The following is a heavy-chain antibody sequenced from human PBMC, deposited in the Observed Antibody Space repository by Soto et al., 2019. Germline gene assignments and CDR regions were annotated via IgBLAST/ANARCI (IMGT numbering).Heavy chain of an antibody. D-gene: IGHD3-3*01. J-gene: IGHJ3*01. CDR1: GLTFSDYY. V-gene: IGHV3-72*01. CDR2: SKNKANGYTM. CDR3: VIVGRTS. Sequence: EVQVVESGGGLVQPGGSLRLSCAVSGLTFSDYYFDWVRQSPGKGLEWVGRSKNKANGYTMEYAASVKGRFTISRDDSKNSVFLQMSNLRTEDTAVYYCVIVGRTSWGHGTTVTVPS.